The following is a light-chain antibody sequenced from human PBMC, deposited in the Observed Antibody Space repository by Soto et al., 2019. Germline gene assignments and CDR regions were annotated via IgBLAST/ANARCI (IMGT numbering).Light chain of an antibody. CDR2: AAT. CDR3: QQSYSTPYT. CDR1: QTIISY. Sequence: DIQMTQSPSSLSASVGDRVTIACRASQTIISYLNWYQQKPGKAPKLLIYAATTLQSGVPSRFSGSGSGTDYTLTISSLQPEDFATYSCQQSYSTPYTFGQGTKVDI. V-gene: IGKV1-39*01. J-gene: IGKJ2*01.